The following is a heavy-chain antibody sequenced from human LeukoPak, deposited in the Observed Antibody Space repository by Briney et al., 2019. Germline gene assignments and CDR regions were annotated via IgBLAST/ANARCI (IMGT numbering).Heavy chain of an antibody. CDR1: GGSFSGYY. D-gene: IGHD1-7*01. J-gene: IGHJ4*02. V-gene: IGHV4-34*01. CDR2: INHSGST. Sequence: PSETLSLTCAVYGGSFSGYYWSWIRQPPGKGLEWIGEINHSGSTNYNPSLKSRVTISVDTSKNQFSLKLSSVTAADTAVYYCARDLLGNYVGYWGQGTLVTVSS. CDR3: ARDLLGNYVGY.